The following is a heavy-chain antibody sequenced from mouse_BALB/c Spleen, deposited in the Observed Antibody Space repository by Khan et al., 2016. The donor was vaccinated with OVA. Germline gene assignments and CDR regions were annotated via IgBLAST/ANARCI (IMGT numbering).Heavy chain of an antibody. CDR1: GYSITSGYA. D-gene: IGHD2-4*01. V-gene: IGHV3-2*02. CDR2: ISYSGGT. CDR3: ARGNYDGYYFDY. Sequence: EVQLQESGPGLVKPSQSLSLTCTVTGYSITSGYAWNWIRQFPGNKLEWMGYISYSGGTSYNPSLKSRISITRDTSKNQFFLQLNSVTTEDTATYYCARGNYDGYYFDYWGQGTTLTGSS. J-gene: IGHJ2*01.